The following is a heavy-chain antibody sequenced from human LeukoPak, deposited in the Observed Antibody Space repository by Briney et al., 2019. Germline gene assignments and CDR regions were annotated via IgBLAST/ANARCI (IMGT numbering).Heavy chain of an antibody. V-gene: IGHV5-51*01. CDR1: GFTFTTSW. CDR3: ARQRGASGTISWFDP. CDR2: IYPDDSDT. J-gene: IGHJ5*02. Sequence: GDSLKISCETSGFTFTTSWIGWVRQMPGTGLEWVGAIYPDDSDTRYSPSFQGQVRISADKSARTAYLQWASLKASDTATYYCARQRGASGTISWFDPWGQGTLVTVSS. D-gene: IGHD3-10*01.